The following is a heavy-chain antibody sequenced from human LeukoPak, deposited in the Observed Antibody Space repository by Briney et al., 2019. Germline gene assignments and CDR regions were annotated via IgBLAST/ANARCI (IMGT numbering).Heavy chain of an antibody. V-gene: IGHV4-59*12. D-gene: IGHD3-22*01. Sequence: SETLSLTCTVSGGSISSYYWSWIRQPPGKGLEWIGYIYHSGSTYYNPSLKSRVTISVDRSKNQFSLKLSSVTAADTAVYYCARDASPSQYYDSSGYYRGGAFDIWGQGTMVTVSS. J-gene: IGHJ3*02. CDR2: IYHSGST. CDR3: ARDASPSQYYDSSGYYRGGAFDI. CDR1: GGSISSYY.